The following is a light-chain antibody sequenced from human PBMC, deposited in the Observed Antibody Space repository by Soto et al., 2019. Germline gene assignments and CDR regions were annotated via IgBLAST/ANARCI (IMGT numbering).Light chain of an antibody. Sequence: EIVMTQSPPSLTVTPGEPASISCRSSQRLLHSNGNTFLDWYLQKPGQSPQLLIYLGSNRASGVPDRVSGSEAGTDFTLKISRVEAADVGVYYCMQALQTPYTFGQGTKLEIK. CDR2: LGS. J-gene: IGKJ2*01. V-gene: IGKV2-28*01. CDR3: MQALQTPYT. CDR1: QRLLHSNGNTF.